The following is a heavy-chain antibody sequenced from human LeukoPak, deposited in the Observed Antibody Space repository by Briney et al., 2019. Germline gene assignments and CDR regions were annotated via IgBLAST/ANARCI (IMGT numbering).Heavy chain of an antibody. Sequence: GGSLRLSCAASGFTFSSYWMSWVRQAPGKGPEWVAHIKQDASQVYHVDSVKGRFTISRDNAKNSLYLQMNSLRAEDTAVYYCARGVVYPAWSGPHWSDYWGQGALVTVSS. CDR2: IKQDASQV. CDR3: ARGVVYPAWSGPHWSDY. V-gene: IGHV3-7*01. J-gene: IGHJ4*02. D-gene: IGHD3-3*01. CDR1: GFTFSSYW.